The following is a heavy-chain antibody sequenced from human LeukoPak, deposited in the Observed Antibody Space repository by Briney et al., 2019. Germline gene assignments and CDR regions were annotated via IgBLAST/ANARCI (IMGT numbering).Heavy chain of an antibody. V-gene: IGHV1-18*01. CDR1: GYTFTSYG. CDR3: ARDGPDYGDYINFDY. Sequence: ASVKVSCKASGYTFTSYGITWVRQAPGQGLEWMAWISAYNGKTNYAQRFQGRVTMTTDTSMSTAYMELRSLRSDDTAVYYCARDGPDYGDYINFDYWGQGTLVTVSS. CDR2: ISAYNGKT. D-gene: IGHD4-17*01. J-gene: IGHJ4*02.